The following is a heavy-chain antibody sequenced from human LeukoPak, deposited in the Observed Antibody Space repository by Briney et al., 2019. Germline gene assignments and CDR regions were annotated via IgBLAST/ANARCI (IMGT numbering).Heavy chain of an antibody. J-gene: IGHJ4*02. CDR2: IIPIFGTA. D-gene: IGHD6-6*01. V-gene: IGHV1-69*05. CDR1: GGTFSSYA. Sequence: SVKVSCKASGGTFSSYAISWVRQAPGQGLEWMGGIIPIFGTANYAQKFQSRVTITTDESTTTAYMELSSLRSEDTAVYYCARDSRSSSSAYYFDYWGQGTLVTVSS. CDR3: ARDSRSSSSAYYFDY.